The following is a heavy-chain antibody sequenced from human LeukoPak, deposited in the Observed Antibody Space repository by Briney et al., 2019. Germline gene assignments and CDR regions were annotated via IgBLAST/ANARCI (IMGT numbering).Heavy chain of an antibody. CDR3: ANYRKPQGLDY. D-gene: IGHD1-14*01. CDR2: ISSNGGDT. Sequence: GGSLRLSCAVSRFAFSTYAMTWVRQAPGQGLEYVSTISSNGGDTYYADSVKGRFTISRDNSKNTLYLQMTSLRVEDTAVYYCANYRKPQGLDYWGQGTLVTVSS. V-gene: IGHV3-23*01. J-gene: IGHJ4*02. CDR1: RFAFSTYA.